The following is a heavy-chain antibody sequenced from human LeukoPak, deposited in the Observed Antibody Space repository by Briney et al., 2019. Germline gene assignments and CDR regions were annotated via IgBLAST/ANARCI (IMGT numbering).Heavy chain of an antibody. CDR2: ISYDGSNK. J-gene: IGHJ6*02. D-gene: IGHD5-24*01. CDR3: ARDRERPYYGMDV. Sequence: GRSLRLSCAASGFTFSSYAMHWVRQAPGKGLEWVAVISYDGSNKYYADSVKGRFTISRDNSKNTLYLQMNSLRAEDTAVYYCARDRERPYYGMDVWGQGTTVTVSS. V-gene: IGHV3-30-3*01. CDR1: GFTFSSYA.